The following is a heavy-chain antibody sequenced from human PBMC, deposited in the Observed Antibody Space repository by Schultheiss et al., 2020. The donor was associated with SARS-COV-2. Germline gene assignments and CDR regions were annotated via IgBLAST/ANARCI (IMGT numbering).Heavy chain of an antibody. V-gene: IGHV4-39*07. J-gene: IGHJ4*02. CDR3: ARIRFLEWSYYFDY. D-gene: IGHD3-3*01. CDR1: GGSISSSSYY. CDR2: IYYSGST. Sequence: SETLSLTCTVSGGSISSSSYYWGWIRQPPGKGLEWIGSIYYSGSTNYNPSLKSRVTISVDTSKNQFSLKLSSVTAADTAVYYCARIRFLEWSYYFDYWGQGTLVTVSS.